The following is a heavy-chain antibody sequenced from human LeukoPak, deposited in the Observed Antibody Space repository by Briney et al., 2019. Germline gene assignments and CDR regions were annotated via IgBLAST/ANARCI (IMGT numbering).Heavy chain of an antibody. CDR1: GASISSYY. CDR3: ARGIIVGATWGENDNWFDP. CDR2: IYTSGST. D-gene: IGHD1-26*01. J-gene: IGHJ5*02. Sequence: SETLSLTCTVSGASISSYYWSWIRQPAGKGLEWIGRIYTSGSTNYNPSLKSRVTMSVDTSKNQVSLKLSSVTAADTAVYYCARGIIVGATWGENDNWFDPWGQGTLVTVSS. V-gene: IGHV4-4*07.